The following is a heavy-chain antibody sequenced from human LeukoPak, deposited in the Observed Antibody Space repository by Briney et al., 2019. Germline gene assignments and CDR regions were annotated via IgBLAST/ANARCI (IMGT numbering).Heavy chain of an antibody. D-gene: IGHD1-20*01. CDR2: ISGSGSSP. CDR3: AGGVNSLHLDFDY. Sequence: PGGSLRLSCAASGFSFSVYAMGWVRQAPGKGLEWVSSISGSGSSPYYADSVKGRSTISRDNSKSTLYLEMNSLRAEDTAVYFCAGGVNSLHLDFDYWGQGTLVTVSS. J-gene: IGHJ4*02. CDR1: GFSFSVYA. V-gene: IGHV3-23*01.